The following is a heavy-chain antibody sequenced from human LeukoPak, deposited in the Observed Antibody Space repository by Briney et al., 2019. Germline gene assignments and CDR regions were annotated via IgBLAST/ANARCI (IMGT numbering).Heavy chain of an antibody. CDR2: IYYSGST. D-gene: IGHD4-17*01. V-gene: IGHV4-59*12. J-gene: IGHJ4*02. CDR1: GGSISSYY. CDR3: ARVFYGDRYYFDY. Sequence: SETLSLTCTVSGGSISSYYWSWIRQPPGKGLEWIGYIYYSGSTNYNPSLKSRVSMSVDTSKNQFSLKLTSVTAADTAVYYCARVFYGDRYYFDYWGQGTLVTVSS.